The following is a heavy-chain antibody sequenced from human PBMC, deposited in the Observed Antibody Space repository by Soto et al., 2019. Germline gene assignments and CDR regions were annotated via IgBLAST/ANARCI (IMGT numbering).Heavy chain of an antibody. CDR1: GGSISSGGYY. J-gene: IGHJ2*01. CDR3: ARGYCSSTSCSWYFDL. Sequence: SETLSLTCTVSGGSISSGGYYWSWIRQHPGKGLEWIGYIYYSGSTYYNPSLKSRVTISVDTSKNQFSLKLSSVTAADTAVYYCARGYCSSTSCSWYFDLWGRGTLVTVSS. D-gene: IGHD2-2*01. V-gene: IGHV4-31*03. CDR2: IYYSGST.